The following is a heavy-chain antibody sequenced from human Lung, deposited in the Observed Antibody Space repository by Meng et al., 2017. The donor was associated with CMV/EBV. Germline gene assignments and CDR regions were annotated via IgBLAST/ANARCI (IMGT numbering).Heavy chain of an antibody. CDR2: INQSGST. Sequence: TCAVYGGSFNGYLWSWIRQSPGKGLEYIGEINQSGSTNYNPSLKSRVTISVDTSKNQFSLKLSSVTAADTAVYYCARGWLRNKYFDYWGQGTLVTVSS. J-gene: IGHJ4*02. CDR3: ARGWLRNKYFDY. D-gene: IGHD5-12*01. V-gene: IGHV4-34*01. CDR1: GGSFNGYL.